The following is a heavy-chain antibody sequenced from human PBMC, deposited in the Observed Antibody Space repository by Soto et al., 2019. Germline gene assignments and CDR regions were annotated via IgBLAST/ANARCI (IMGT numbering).Heavy chain of an antibody. J-gene: IGHJ4*02. CDR1: GFTVSSNY. Sequence: EVQLVETGGGLIQPGGSLRLSCAASGFTVSSNYMSWVRQAPGKGLEWVSVIYSGGSTYYADSVKGRFTISRDNSKNTLYLEMNSLRAEDTAVYYCARDVEGLGFDYWGQGTLVTVSS. V-gene: IGHV3-53*02. CDR3: ARDVEGLGFDY. CDR2: IYSGGST. D-gene: IGHD2-21*01.